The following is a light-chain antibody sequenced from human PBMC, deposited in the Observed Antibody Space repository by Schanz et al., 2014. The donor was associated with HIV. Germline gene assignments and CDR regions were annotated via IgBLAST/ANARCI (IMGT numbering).Light chain of an antibody. CDR1: QSIIHY. J-gene: IGKJ1*01. V-gene: IGKV1-5*01. CDR3: QEYNGYSRA. CDR2: AAS. Sequence: DIQMTQSPSSLSASVGDRVTITCRASQSIIHYLNWYQQKPGKAPKLLIYAASSLQSGVSSRFSGSGFGTEFTLVISGLQPDDFATYYCQEYNGYSRAFGQGTKVEVK.